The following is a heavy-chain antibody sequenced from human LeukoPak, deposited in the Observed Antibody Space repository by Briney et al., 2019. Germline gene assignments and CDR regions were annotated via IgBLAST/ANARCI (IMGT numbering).Heavy chain of an antibody. CDR3: ARDLYYDFWSGSGILFDY. CDR1: GFTFSSYW. V-gene: IGHV3-7*01. CDR2: IKQDGSEK. J-gene: IGHJ4*02. D-gene: IGHD3-3*01. Sequence: TGGSLRLSCAASGFTFSSYWMSWVRQAPGKGLEWVANIKQDGSEKYYVDSVKGRFTISRDNAKNSLYLQMNSLRAEDTAVYYCARDLYYDFWSGSGILFDYWGQGTLVTVSS.